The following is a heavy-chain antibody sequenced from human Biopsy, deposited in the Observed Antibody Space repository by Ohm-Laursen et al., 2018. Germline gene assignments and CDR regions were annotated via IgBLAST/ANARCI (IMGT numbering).Heavy chain of an antibody. J-gene: IGHJ6*02. Sequence: SVKVSCKASGGPFSSYAVTWVRQAPGQGLEWMGGIIGMFGTADYAQRIQGRVTITADTSTDIAYMELRSLRSDDTAIYYCARDRYRWDIAAVVAAHYNEKYYALDVWGQGTTVTVSS. CDR3: ARDRYRWDIAAVVAAHYNEKYYALDV. CDR1: GGPFSSYA. D-gene: IGHD2-15*01. V-gene: IGHV1-69*06. CDR2: IIGMFGTA.